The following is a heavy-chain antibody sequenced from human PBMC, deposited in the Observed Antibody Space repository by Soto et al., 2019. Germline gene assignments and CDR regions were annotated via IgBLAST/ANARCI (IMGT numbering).Heavy chain of an antibody. CDR2: IIPIFGTA. CDR1: GGTFSSYA. Sequence: ASVKVSCKASGGTFSSYAISWVRQAPGQGLEWMGGIIPIFGTANYAQKFQGRVTITADESTSTAYMELSSLRSEDTAVYYCAREETYYYGSGSYHHGGMDVWGQGTTVTVSS. D-gene: IGHD3-10*01. J-gene: IGHJ6*02. V-gene: IGHV1-69*13. CDR3: AREETYYYGSGSYHHGGMDV.